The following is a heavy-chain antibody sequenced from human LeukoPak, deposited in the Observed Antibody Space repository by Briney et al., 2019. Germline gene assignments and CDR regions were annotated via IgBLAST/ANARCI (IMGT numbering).Heavy chain of an antibody. CDR1: GFTFSSNG. CDR3: ARAYFDY. Sequence: GGSLRLSCVASGFTFSSNGMHWVRQAPGKGLEWVTFIQYDGSNKYYADSVKGRFTISRGNSKNTLYLQMNSLRVDDTAVYYCARAYFDYWGQGTLVTVSS. CDR2: IQYDGSNK. V-gene: IGHV3-30*02. J-gene: IGHJ4*02.